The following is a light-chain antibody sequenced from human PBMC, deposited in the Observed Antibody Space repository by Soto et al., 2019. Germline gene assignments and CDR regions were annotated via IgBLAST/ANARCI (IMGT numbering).Light chain of an antibody. V-gene: IGKV3-15*01. CDR1: QSVGRN. Sequence: EIVMTQSPATLSVSPGERATLSCRASQSVGRNLAWYQQKPGQATRLLIYSASRRPTGIPARFSGSESVTEFTLPISSVQAEDFAVYYCQQYNRCPLTFGPGTKVDIK. CDR2: SAS. J-gene: IGKJ3*01. CDR3: QQYNRCPLT.